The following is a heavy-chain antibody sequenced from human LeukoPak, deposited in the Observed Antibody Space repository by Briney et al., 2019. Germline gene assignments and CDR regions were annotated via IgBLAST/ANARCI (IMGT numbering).Heavy chain of an antibody. Sequence: GESLKISCKGSGYSFTSYWIGWVRQMPGKGLEWMGIIYPGDSDTRYSPSFQGQVTISADKSISTAYLQWSSLKASDTATYYCARRRITMIVGGFFDLWGRGTLVTVSS. CDR3: ARRRITMIVGGFFDL. J-gene: IGHJ2*01. CDR2: IYPGDSDT. V-gene: IGHV5-51*01. CDR1: GYSFTSYW. D-gene: IGHD3-22*01.